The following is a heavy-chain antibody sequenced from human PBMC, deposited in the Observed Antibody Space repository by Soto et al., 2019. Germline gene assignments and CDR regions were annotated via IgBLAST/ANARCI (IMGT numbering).Heavy chain of an antibody. V-gene: IGHV4-30-4*08. D-gene: IGHD2-21*02. CDR1: GGSISSSSYY. CDR2: IHYSGSI. CDR3: AREDDGGDRDYYGLDV. Sequence: SETLSLTCTVSGGSISSSSYYWGWIRQPPGKGLEWIGYIHYSGSIYYNPSLQSRVTMSVDTSKNLFSLKLSSVTAADTAVYFCAREDDGGDRDYYGLDVWGQGTTVTVSS. J-gene: IGHJ6*02.